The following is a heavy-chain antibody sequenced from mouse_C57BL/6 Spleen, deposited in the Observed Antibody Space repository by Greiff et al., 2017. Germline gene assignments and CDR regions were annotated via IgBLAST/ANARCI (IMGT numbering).Heavy chain of an antibody. V-gene: IGHV1-61*01. CDR2: IYPSGSGT. Sequence: QVQLQQPGAELVRPGSSVKLSCKASGYTFTSYWMDWVKQRPGQGLEWIGNIYPSGSGTHYNEKFKGKATLTVDKSSSTAYMQLSSLTSEDSAVYYCARNEIDYGNEWYFDVWGTGTTVTVSS. CDR3: ARNEIDYGNEWYFDV. J-gene: IGHJ1*03. CDR1: GYTFTSYW. D-gene: IGHD2-1*01.